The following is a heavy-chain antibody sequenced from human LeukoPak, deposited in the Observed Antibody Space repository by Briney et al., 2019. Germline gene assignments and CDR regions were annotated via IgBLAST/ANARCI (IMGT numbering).Heavy chain of an antibody. V-gene: IGHV3-21*01. D-gene: IGHD2-15*01. CDR3: ARWKYCSGGSRLKQVGMGDAFDI. Sequence: GGSLRLSCAASGFTFSSYSMNWVRQAPGKGLEWVSSISSSSSYIYYADSVKGRFTISRDNAKNSLYLQMNSLRAEDTAVYYCARWKYCSGGSRLKQVGMGDAFDIWGQGTMVTVSS. CDR2: ISSSSSYI. J-gene: IGHJ3*02. CDR1: GFTFSSYS.